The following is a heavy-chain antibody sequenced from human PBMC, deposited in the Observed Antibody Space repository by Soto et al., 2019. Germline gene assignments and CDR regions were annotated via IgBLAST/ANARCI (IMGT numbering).Heavy chain of an antibody. CDR2: IYYSGST. Sequence: PSETLSLTCTVSGGSISSYYWSWIRQPPGKGLEWIGYIYYSGSTNYNPSLKSRVTISVDTSKNQFSLKLSSVTAADTAVYYCARAVIAAGFNWFDPWGQGTLVTVSS. CDR1: GGSISSYY. CDR3: ARAVIAAGFNWFDP. D-gene: IGHD6-13*01. V-gene: IGHV4-59*01. J-gene: IGHJ5*02.